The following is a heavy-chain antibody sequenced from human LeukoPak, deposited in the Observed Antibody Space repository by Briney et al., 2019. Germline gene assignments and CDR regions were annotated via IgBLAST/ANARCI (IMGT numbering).Heavy chain of an antibody. V-gene: IGHV1-69*05. CDR1: GGTFSSYA. D-gene: IGHD3-22*01. J-gene: IGHJ4*02. CDR2: IIPIFGTA. CDR3: ARDRYYDSSGYNHDY. Sequence: SVKVSCKASGGTFSSYAISWVLQAPGQGLEWMGGIIPIFGTANYAQKFQGRVTITTDESTSTAYMELSSLRSEDTAVYYCARDRYYDSSGYNHDYWGQGTLVTVSS.